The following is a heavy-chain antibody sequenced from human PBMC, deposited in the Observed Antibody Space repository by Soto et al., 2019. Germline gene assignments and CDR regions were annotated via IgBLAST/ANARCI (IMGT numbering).Heavy chain of an antibody. Sequence: ASVKVSCKASGYTFTSYAMHWVRQAPGQRLEWMGWINAGNGNTKYSQKFQGRVTITRDTSASTAYMELSSLRSEDTAVYYCARDQSGGSYYDFWSGYFTPQYYYYMDVWGKGTTVTVSS. CDR1: GYTFTSYA. V-gene: IGHV1-3*01. J-gene: IGHJ6*03. D-gene: IGHD3-3*01. CDR3: ARDQSGGSYYDFWSGYFTPQYYYYMDV. CDR2: INAGNGNT.